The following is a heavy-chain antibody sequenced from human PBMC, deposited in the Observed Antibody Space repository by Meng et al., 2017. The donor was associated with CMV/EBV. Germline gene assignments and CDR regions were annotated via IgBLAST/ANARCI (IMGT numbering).Heavy chain of an antibody. D-gene: IGHD2-2*01. J-gene: IGHJ4*02. CDR3: ARVERVVPAAMDVFDY. Sequence: ASVKVSCKASGYTFTGYYMHWVRQAPGQGLEWMGWINPNSGGTNYAQKFQGRVTMTRDTSISTPYMELSRLRSDDTAVYYCARVERVVPAAMDVFDYWGQGTLVTVSS. CDR1: GYTFTGYY. CDR2: INPNSGGT. V-gene: IGHV1-2*02.